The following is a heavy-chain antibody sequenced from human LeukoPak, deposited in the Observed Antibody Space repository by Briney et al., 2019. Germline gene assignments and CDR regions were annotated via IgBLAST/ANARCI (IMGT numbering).Heavy chain of an antibody. CDR1: GFTFSSYS. D-gene: IGHD3-9*01. CDR3: AKVDQLRYFDWLSPALAFDI. CDR2: ISGSGGST. J-gene: IGHJ3*02. V-gene: IGHV3-23*01. Sequence: GGSLRLSCAASGFTFSSYSMNWVRQAPGKGLEWVSAISGSGGSTYYADSVKGRFTISRDNSKNTLYLQMNSLRAEDTAVYYCAKVDQLRYFDWLSPALAFDIWGQGTMVTVSS.